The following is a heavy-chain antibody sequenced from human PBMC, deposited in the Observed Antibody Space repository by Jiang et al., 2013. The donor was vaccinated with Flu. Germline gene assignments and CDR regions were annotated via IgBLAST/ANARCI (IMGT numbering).Heavy chain of an antibody. D-gene: IGHD5-18*01. Sequence: IDPSDSYTNYSPSFQGHVTISADKSISTAYLQWSSLKASDTAMYYCATLDTAMVDLDYWGQGTLVTVSS. J-gene: IGHJ4*02. CDR2: IDPSDSYT. V-gene: IGHV5-10-1*01. CDR3: ATLDTAMVDLDY.